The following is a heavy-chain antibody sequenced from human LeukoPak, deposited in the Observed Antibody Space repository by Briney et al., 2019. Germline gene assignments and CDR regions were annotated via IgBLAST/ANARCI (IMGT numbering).Heavy chain of an antibody. J-gene: IGHJ6*02. CDR1: GYSFTSYW. CDR3: ARHVWEMATTIVGYYYYGMDV. D-gene: IGHD5-24*01. CDR2: IYPGDSDT. Sequence: GESLKISCKGSGYSFTSYWTGWVRQMPGKGLEWMGIIYPGDSDTRYSPSFQGQVTISADKSISTAYLQWSSLKASDTAMYYCARHVWEMATTIVGYYYYGMDVWGQGTTVTVSS. V-gene: IGHV5-51*01.